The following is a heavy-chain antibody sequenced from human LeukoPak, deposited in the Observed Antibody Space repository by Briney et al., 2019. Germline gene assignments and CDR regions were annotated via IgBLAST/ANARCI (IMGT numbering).Heavy chain of an antibody. J-gene: IGHJ4*02. CDR3: ARDQEGFDY. V-gene: IGHV1-46*01. Sequence: ASVKVSCKASGYTFTINYIHWVRQAPGQGLEWMGMIYPRDGSASYAQKFQGRVTVTRDTSTSTVHMELSGLRSEDTAVYYCARDQEGFDYWGQGTLVTVSS. CDR1: GYTFTINY. CDR2: IYPRDGSA.